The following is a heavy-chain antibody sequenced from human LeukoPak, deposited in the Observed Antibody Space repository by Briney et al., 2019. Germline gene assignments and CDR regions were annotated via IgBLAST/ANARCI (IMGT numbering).Heavy chain of an antibody. V-gene: IGHV3-74*01. Sequence: GGSLRLSCAASGFTFSHHWMHWVRQAPGKGPVWVSGINSDGSSTNYADSVKGRFTISRDNAKNTLSLQMSSLRAEDTAVYYCARILVAGTASNVKFDYWGQGTLVTVSS. CDR3: ARILVAGTASNVKFDY. J-gene: IGHJ4*02. CDR1: GFTFSHHW. D-gene: IGHD1-1*01. CDR2: INSDGSST.